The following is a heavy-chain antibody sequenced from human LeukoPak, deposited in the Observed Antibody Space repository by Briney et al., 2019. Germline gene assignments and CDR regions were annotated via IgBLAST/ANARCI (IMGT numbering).Heavy chain of an antibody. J-gene: IGHJ4*02. CDR1: GFTFDEYG. D-gene: IGHD4-17*01. CDR2: ISRNGGST. V-gene: IGHV3-20*01. Sequence: GGSLRLSCAASGFTFDEYGMTWVRQAPGQGLEWVSGISRNGGSTGYADSVKGRFTISRDNAKNSLYLQMNSLRAEDTALYHCTRAPPTTTDYGDYLTRWDYFDYWGQGTLVTVSS. CDR3: TRAPPTTTDYGDYLTRWDYFDY.